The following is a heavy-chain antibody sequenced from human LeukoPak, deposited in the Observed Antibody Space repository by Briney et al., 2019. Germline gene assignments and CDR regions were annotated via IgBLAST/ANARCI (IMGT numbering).Heavy chain of an antibody. Sequence: ASVKVSCKASGGTFSSYAISWVRQAPGQGLEWMGGIIPIFGTANYAQKFQGRVTITADESTSTAYMELSSLRSEDTAVYYCARDLGSHTTGTTSGFDPWGQGTLVTVSS. CDR2: IIPIFGTA. V-gene: IGHV1-69*13. J-gene: IGHJ5*02. CDR1: GGTFSSYA. D-gene: IGHD1-1*01. CDR3: ARDLGSHTTGTTSGFDP.